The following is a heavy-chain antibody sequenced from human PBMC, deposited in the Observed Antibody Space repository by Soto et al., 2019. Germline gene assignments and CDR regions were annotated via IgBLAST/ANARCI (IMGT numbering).Heavy chain of an antibody. CDR3: ARHRGYHDYGRDV. CDR2: IPWNSGTL. J-gene: IGHJ6*02. V-gene: IGHV3-9*01. CDR1: GFTFNGFA. Sequence: SLRLPCVASGFTFNGFAMHWFRQAPRKGLEWVSGIPWNSGTLDYADSVWGRFSISRDNAKNSLYLQMNSLRVEDTALYFGARHRGYHDYGRDVWGRGTTGTV.